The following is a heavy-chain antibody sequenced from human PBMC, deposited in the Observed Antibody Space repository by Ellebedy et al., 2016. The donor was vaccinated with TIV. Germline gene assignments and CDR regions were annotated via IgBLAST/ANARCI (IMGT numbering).Heavy chain of an antibody. V-gene: IGHV1-46*01. CDR2: INPSGGAT. CDR3: ARAQKGPFDI. J-gene: IGHJ3*02. Sequence: AASVKVSCKASGYTFTSYYMYWVRRDPGQGLEWMAIINPSGGATSYAQEFQGRVTVTTDTSTSTVYMELSGLRSEDTAVSYCARAQKGPFDIWGQGTMVTVSS. CDR1: GYTFTSYY.